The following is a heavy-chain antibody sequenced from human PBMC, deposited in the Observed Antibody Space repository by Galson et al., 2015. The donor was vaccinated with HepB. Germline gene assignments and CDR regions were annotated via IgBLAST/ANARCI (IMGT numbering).Heavy chain of an antibody. V-gene: IGHV3-23*01. CDR1: GFNFKSHT. J-gene: IGHJ4*02. CDR2: ISGSGAFT. CDR3: AKDSVSGSYLPTYFDH. Sequence: SLRLSCAASGFNFKSHTMTWVRQPPGKGLQWVSSISGSGAFTYYADAVKGRFTISRDNSRNTLYLQMNSLRAEDTAVYFCAKDSVSGSYLPTYFDHWGQGALVTVSS. D-gene: IGHD6-19*01.